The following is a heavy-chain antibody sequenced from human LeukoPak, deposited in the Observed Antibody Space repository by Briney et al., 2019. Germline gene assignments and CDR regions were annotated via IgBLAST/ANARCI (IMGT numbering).Heavy chain of an antibody. V-gene: IGHV1-24*01. CDR2: FDPEDGET. CDR3: AMLGILGPGPDY. Sequence: ASVKVSCKVSGYTLTELSMHWVRQAPGKGLEWMGGFDPEDGETIYAQKFQGRVTMTEDTSTDTAYMELSSLRSEDMAVYYCAMLGILGPGPDYWGQGTLVTVSS. CDR1: GYTLTELS. D-gene: IGHD2-15*01. J-gene: IGHJ4*02.